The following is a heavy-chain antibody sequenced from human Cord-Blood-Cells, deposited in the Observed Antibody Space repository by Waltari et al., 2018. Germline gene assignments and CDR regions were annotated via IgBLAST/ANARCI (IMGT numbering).Heavy chain of an antibody. D-gene: IGHD3-10*01. V-gene: IGHV3-53*01. CDR3: ARDAAVYGSGSYHY. CDR2: IYSGGST. CDR1: RFTASGNY. Sequence: VQLVESGGGLIQPGGSLSLPCAASRFTASGNYLSWVRPAPGKGLEWVSVIYSGGSTYYADSVKGRFTISRDNSKNTLYLQMNSLRAEDTAVYYCARDAAVYGSGSYHYWGQGTLVTVSS. J-gene: IGHJ4*02.